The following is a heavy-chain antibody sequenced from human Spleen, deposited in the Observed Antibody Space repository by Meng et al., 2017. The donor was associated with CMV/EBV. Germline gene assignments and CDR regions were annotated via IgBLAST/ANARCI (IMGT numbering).Heavy chain of an antibody. Sequence: CTASGGTFSTYAINWVRQAPGQGLEWMGTIIPMGETAIYTQKFRGRVTITADESTTTAHMEISGLTSEDTAVYYCATDGPGGGSYCLYWGQGTLVTVSS. CDR2: IIPMGETA. D-gene: IGHD3-10*01. V-gene: IGHV1-69*11. CDR1: GGTFSTYA. CDR3: ATDGPGGGSYCLY. J-gene: IGHJ4*02.